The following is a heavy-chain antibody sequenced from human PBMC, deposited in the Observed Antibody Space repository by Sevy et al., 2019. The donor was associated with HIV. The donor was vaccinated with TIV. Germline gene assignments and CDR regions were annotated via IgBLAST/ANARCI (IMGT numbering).Heavy chain of an antibody. CDR3: ARVRYNYGQYYFDY. CDR1: GITISDYY. CDR2: ISSSGSIM. Sequence: GGSLRLSCAASGITISDYYMSWIRQPPGKGLEWIAYISSSGSIMDHADSVKGRFTISRYNAKNSLYMQINSLRADDTAVYYCARVRYNYGQYYFDYWGQGTLVTVSS. D-gene: IGHD1-1*01. V-gene: IGHV3-11*01. J-gene: IGHJ4*02.